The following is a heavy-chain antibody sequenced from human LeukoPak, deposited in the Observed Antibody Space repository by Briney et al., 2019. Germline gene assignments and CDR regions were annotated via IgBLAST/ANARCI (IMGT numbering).Heavy chain of an antibody. CDR2: IHYSGST. V-gene: IGHV4-59*01. CDR1: GGSISSYY. CDR3: ARDGVGHYDSSGYYYYYGMDV. Sequence: SETLSLTCTVSGGSISSYYWSWIRQPPGKGLEWIGYIHYSGSTNYNPSLKSRVTISVDTSKNQFSLKLSSVTAADTAVYYCARDGVGHYDSSGYYYYYGMDVWGQGTTVTVSS. J-gene: IGHJ6*02. D-gene: IGHD3-22*01.